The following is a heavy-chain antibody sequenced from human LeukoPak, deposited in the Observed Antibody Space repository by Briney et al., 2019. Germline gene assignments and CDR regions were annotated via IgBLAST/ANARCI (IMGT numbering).Heavy chain of an antibody. D-gene: IGHD7-27*01. V-gene: IGHV3-53*01. CDR1: GLTVSNNY. CDR2: FYSGAGT. Sequence: GGSLRLSCAASGLTVSNNYMSWVRQAPGKGLEWVSVFYSGAGTNYADSVRGRFTISRDNSKNTLYLQMNSLRAEDTAVYYRARHTSGEAFDIWGQGTMVTVSS. CDR3: ARHTSGEAFDI. J-gene: IGHJ3*02.